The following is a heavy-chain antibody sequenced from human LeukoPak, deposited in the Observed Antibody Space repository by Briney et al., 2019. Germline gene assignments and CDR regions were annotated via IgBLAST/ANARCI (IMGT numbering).Heavy chain of an antibody. CDR3: ARGPYYYDSSGYYYGDVFDY. D-gene: IGHD3-22*01. CDR1: GYTFTSYG. J-gene: IGHJ4*02. Sequence: SVKVSCKASGYTFTSYGISWVRQAPGQGLEWMGGIIPIFGTANYAQKFQGRVTITTDESTSTSYMELSSLRSEDTAVYYCARGPYYYDSSGYYYGDVFDYWGQGTLVTVSS. V-gene: IGHV1-69*05. CDR2: IIPIFGTA.